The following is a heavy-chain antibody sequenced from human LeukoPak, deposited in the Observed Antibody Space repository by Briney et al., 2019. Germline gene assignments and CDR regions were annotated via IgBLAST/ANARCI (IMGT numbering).Heavy chain of an antibody. J-gene: IGHJ4*02. CDR2: ISGSGGST. V-gene: IGHV3-23*01. Sequence: GGSLRLSCAASGFTFTSYSMNWVRQAPGKGLEWVSAISGSGGSTYYADSVKGRFTISRDNSKNTLYLQMNSLRAEDTAVYYCARFRGDLDFDYWGQGTLVTVSS. CDR1: GFTFTSYS. CDR3: ARFRGDLDFDY. D-gene: IGHD3-16*01.